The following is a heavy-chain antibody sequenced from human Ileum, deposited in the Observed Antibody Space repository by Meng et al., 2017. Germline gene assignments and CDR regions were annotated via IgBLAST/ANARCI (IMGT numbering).Heavy chain of an antibody. V-gene: IGHV4-31*03. Sequence: QVQLQESGPGLVKPSQTLSLTFTVSGGTLSSAGYYWSWIRQFPGKGLEWIGFIFYTGTTYYNPSLESRVTISVDTSKNQYYLKMNSVTAADTAVYYCARDVMGIRDGAVEDYWGQGTLVTVSS. CDR2: IFYTGTT. CDR1: GGTLSSAGYY. D-gene: IGHD5-24*01. CDR3: ARDVMGIRDGAVEDY. J-gene: IGHJ4*02.